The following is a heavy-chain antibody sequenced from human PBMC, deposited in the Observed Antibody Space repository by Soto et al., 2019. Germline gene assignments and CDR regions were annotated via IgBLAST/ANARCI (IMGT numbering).Heavy chain of an antibody. J-gene: IGHJ5*02. CDR2: ISGSGGST. CDR3: AKPIVATSPTVNWFDP. D-gene: IGHD5-12*01. Sequence: EVQLLESGGGLVQPGGSLRLSCAASGFTFSSYAMSWVRQAPGKGLEWVSAISGSGGSTYYADSVKGRFTISRDNSKNTLYLQMNSLGAEDTAVYYCAKPIVATSPTVNWFDPWGQGTLVTVSS. CDR1: GFTFSSYA. V-gene: IGHV3-23*01.